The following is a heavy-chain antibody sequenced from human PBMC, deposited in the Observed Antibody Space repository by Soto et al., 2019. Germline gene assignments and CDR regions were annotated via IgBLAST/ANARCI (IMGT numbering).Heavy chain of an antibody. Sequence: TVSGDSIRYSFCSWVRQPPGKGLEWIGLVHHTGNTNYNPSLETRVTMLIDASANHFSLTLTSVTPADAAIYYCARGREDHVDHHFGHLFDSWGQGTLVTVSS. CDR3: ARGREDHVDHHFGHLFDS. V-gene: IGHV4-59*01. CDR2: VHHTGNT. J-gene: IGHJ4*02. D-gene: IGHD3-10*01. CDR1: GDSIRYSF.